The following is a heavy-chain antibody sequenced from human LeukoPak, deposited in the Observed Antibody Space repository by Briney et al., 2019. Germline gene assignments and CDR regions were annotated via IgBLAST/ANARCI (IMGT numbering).Heavy chain of an antibody. CDR1: GGSISSGDHY. CDR2: IYYSGST. D-gene: IGHD2-15*01. CDR3: ARRGYCSGGSCYAGLNWFDP. J-gene: IGHJ5*02. Sequence: PSETLSLTCTVSGGSISSGDHYWSWIRQPPGKGLEWIWHIYYSGSTYYNPSLKSRVTISVDTSKNQFSLKLSSVSAADTAVYYCARRGYCSGGSCYAGLNWFDPWGQGTLVTVSS. V-gene: IGHV4-30-4*01.